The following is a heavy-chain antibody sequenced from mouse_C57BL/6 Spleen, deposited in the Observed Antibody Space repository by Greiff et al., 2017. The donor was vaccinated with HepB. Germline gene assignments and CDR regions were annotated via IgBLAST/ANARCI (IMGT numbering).Heavy chain of an antibody. J-gene: IGHJ1*03. CDR3: ARRILLVYYGSSYGYFDV. CDR1: GYTFTDYN. CDR2: INPNNGGT. D-gene: IGHD1-1*01. V-gene: IGHV1-18*01. Sequence: EVQLQQSGPELVKPGASVKIPCKASGYTFTDYNMDWVKQSHGKSLEWIGDINPNNGGTIYNQKFKGKATLTVDKSSSTAYMELRSLTSEDTAVYYCARRILLVYYGSSYGYFDVWGTGTTVTVSS.